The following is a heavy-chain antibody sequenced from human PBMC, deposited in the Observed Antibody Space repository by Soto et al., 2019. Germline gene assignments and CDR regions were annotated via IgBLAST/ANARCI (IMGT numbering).Heavy chain of an antibody. J-gene: IGHJ4*02. V-gene: IGHV4-31*03. CDR3: ANAIVDTSYFDY. CDR1: GGSISSGGYY. CDR2: IYYSGST. D-gene: IGHD5-18*01. Sequence: SETLSLTCTVSGGSISSGGYYWSWIRQHPGKGLEWIGYIYYSGSTYYNPSLKSRVTISVDTSKNQFSLKLSSVTAADTAVYYCANAIVDTSYFDYWGQGTRVTVSS.